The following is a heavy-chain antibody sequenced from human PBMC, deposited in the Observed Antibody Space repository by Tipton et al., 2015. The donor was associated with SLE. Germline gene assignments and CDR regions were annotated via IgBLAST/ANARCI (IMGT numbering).Heavy chain of an antibody. Sequence: QLVQSGAAVKKPGESLKISCQGSGYRFTSYWIGWVRQMPGKGLEWMGIVDPGDFEARYSPSFQGQVTISVDKSISTAYLQWSSLKASDTAMYYCARFHSSGLLYFDFWGQGTLVTVSS. J-gene: IGHJ4*02. D-gene: IGHD3-3*01. CDR3: ARFHSSGLLYFDF. CDR1: GYRFTSYW. CDR2: VDPGDFEA. V-gene: IGHV5-51*03.